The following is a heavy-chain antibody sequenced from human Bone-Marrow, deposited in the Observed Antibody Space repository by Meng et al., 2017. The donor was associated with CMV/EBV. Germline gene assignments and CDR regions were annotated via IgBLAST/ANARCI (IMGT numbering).Heavy chain of an antibody. Sequence: GGSLRLSCAASGFTFSSYAMSWVRQAPGQGLEWVSTITNDGDNTYYADSVKGRFTISRDNSKNTLYLQMNSLRAEDTAVYYCARAENYDFWSGLGAFDIWGQGTMVTVSS. CDR2: ITNDGDNT. V-gene: IGHV3-23*01. CDR3: ARAENYDFWSGLGAFDI. D-gene: IGHD3-3*01. CDR1: GFTFSSYA. J-gene: IGHJ3*02.